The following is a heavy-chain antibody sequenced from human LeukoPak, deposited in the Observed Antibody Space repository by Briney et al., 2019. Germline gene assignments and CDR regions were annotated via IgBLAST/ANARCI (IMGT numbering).Heavy chain of an antibody. Sequence: GGSLRLSCAASGFTFSSYSMNRVRQAPGKGLEWVSYISSSSSAIYYADSVKGRFTISRDNAKNSLYLQMNSLRAEDTAVYYCAREGGGIVVVPGWFDPWGQGTLVTVSS. D-gene: IGHD2-2*01. V-gene: IGHV3-48*04. J-gene: IGHJ5*02. CDR1: GFTFSSYS. CDR3: AREGGGIVVVPGWFDP. CDR2: ISSSSSAI.